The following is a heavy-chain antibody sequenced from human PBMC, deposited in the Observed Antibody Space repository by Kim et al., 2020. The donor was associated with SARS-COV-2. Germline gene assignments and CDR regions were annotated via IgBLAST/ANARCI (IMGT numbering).Heavy chain of an antibody. CDR1: GGSFSGYY. V-gene: IGHV4-34*01. CDR3: ARPRGTRGSYFDY. Sequence: SETLSLTCAVYGGSFSGYYWSWIRQPPGKGLEWIGEINHSGSTNYNPSLKSRVTISVDTSKNQFSLKLSSVTAADTAVYYCARPRGTRGSYFDYWGQGTLVTVSS. CDR2: INHSGST. D-gene: IGHD2-8*02. J-gene: IGHJ4*02.